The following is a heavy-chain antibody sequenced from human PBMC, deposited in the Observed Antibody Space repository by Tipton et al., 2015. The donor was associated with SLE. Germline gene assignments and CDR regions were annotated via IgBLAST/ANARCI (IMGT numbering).Heavy chain of an antibody. CDR1: GFTFSSYA. CDR2: ISYDGSNK. D-gene: IGHD5-18*01. Sequence: SLRLSCAASGFTFSSYAMHWVRQAPGKGLEWVAVISYDGSNKYYADSVKGRFTISRDNSKNTLYLQMNSLRAEDTAVYYCARARGAMVYFDYWGQGTLVTVSS. CDR3: ARARGAMVYFDY. V-gene: IGHV3-30-3*01. J-gene: IGHJ4*02.